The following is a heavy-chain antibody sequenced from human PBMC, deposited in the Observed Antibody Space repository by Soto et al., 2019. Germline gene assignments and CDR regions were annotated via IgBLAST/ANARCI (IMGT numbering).Heavy chain of an antibody. J-gene: IGHJ4*02. CDR3: ARGCRAVRYFDWLSYFDY. CDR2: IYYSGST. D-gene: IGHD3-9*01. Sequence: SETLCLTCTVSGGSISSYYWSWIRQPPGKGLEWIGYIYYSGSTNYNPSLKSRVTISVDTSKNQFSLKLSSVTAADTAVYYCARGCRAVRYFDWLSYFDYWGQGTLVTVSS. V-gene: IGHV4-59*12. CDR1: GGSISSYY.